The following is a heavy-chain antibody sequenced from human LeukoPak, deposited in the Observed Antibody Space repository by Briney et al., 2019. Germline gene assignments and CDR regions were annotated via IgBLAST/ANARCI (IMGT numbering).Heavy chain of an antibody. J-gene: IGHJ3*02. Sequence: GGSLRLSCTASGFTLSSYEMSWIRQAPGKGLEWVSSIDYSGGSTYYADSVKGRFTISRDNSKNTLYLQMNSLRVEDTAVYYCAKSWNYYDSSGDDALDIWGQGTMVIVSS. CDR3: AKSWNYYDSSGDDALDI. D-gene: IGHD3-22*01. CDR2: IDYSGGST. V-gene: IGHV3-23*01. CDR1: GFTLSSYE.